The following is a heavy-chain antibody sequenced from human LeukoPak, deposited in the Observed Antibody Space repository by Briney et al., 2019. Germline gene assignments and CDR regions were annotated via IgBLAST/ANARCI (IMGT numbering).Heavy chain of an antibody. CDR2: IYHSGST. Sequence: SETLSLTCTVSGYSISSGYYWGWIRQPPGKGLEWIGRIYHSGSTYYNPSLKSRVTISVDTSKNQFSLKLSSVTAADTAVYYCARVHSGSYFSGFFDYWGQGTLVTVSS. D-gene: IGHD1-26*01. J-gene: IGHJ4*02. CDR1: GYSISSGYY. CDR3: ARVHSGSYFSGFFDY. V-gene: IGHV4-38-2*02.